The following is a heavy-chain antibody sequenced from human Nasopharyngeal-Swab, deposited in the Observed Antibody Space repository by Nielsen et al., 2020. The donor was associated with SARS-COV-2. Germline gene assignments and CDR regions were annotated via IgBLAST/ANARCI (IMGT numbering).Heavy chain of an antibody. CDR3: ARVYCSSASCFYGMDV. J-gene: IGHJ6*02. V-gene: IGHV1-8*03. CDR2: MNPNSGNT. CDR1: GYTFTSYD. Sequence: ASVKVSCKASGYTFTSYDINWVRQATGQGLEWVGWMNPNSGNTGYAQKFQGRVTITRNTSISTAYMELSSLRSEDTAVYYCARVYCSSASCFYGMDVWGQGTTVTVSS. D-gene: IGHD2-2*01.